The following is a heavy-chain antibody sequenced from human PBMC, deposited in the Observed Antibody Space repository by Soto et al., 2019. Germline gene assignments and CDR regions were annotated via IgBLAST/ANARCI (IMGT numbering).Heavy chain of an antibody. D-gene: IGHD1-1*01. CDR3: ARVPEPNSFDS. Sequence: EVQMVESGGGLVQPGGSLRLSCAASGFTVSSNYVSWVRQAPGKGLEWVSVIYSGGSTYYADSVKGRFTISRDNSKNTLYLQMNSLRAEDTAVYYCARVPEPNSFDSCGQGTLVTVSS. V-gene: IGHV3-66*01. CDR1: GFTVSSNY. CDR2: IYSGGST. J-gene: IGHJ5*01.